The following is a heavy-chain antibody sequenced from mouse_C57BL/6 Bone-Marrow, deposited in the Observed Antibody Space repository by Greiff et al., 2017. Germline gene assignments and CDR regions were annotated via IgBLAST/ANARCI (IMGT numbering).Heavy chain of an antibody. J-gene: IGHJ4*01. Sequence: EVHLVESGPGLVKPSQSLSLTCSVTGYSITSGYYWNWIRQFPGNKLEWMGYISYAGSNNYNPSPKNRISITRDTSKNQFFLKLNSVTTEDTATYYCASLGSSPYYAMDYWGQGTSVTVSS. CDR2: ISYAGSN. V-gene: IGHV3-6*01. CDR3: ASLGSSPYYAMDY. CDR1: GYSITSGYY. D-gene: IGHD1-1*01.